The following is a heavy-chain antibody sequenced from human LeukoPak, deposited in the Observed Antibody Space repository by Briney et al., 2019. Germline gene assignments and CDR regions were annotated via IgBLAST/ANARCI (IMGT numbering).Heavy chain of an antibody. J-gene: IGHJ6*03. CDR3: ARLTDLTGSKHYYVDV. CDR2: IYYIGGT. Sequence: SETLSLTCTVSVGSITIYYWSCIRQPPEKGLERIGYIYYIGGTNYNPSLKSRVTISVDTSKSQFSLKLRSVTAADTAVYYCARLTDLTGSKHYYVDVWGKGTTVTVSS. D-gene: IGHD3-9*01. V-gene: IGHV4-59*08. CDR1: VGSITIYY.